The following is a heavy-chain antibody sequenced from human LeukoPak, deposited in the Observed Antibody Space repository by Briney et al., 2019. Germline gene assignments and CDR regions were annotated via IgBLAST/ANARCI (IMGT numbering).Heavy chain of an antibody. Sequence: GGSLRLSCAVSGFTFSSYAVSWVRQAPGKGLEWVSGISGSGGSTYYADSVKGRFTISRDNSKNTLYLQMNSLRAEDTAVYYCATGAVAVDLDYWGQGTLVTVSS. CDR1: GFTFSSYA. D-gene: IGHD6-19*01. V-gene: IGHV3-23*01. J-gene: IGHJ4*02. CDR2: ISGSGGST. CDR3: ATGAVAVDLDY.